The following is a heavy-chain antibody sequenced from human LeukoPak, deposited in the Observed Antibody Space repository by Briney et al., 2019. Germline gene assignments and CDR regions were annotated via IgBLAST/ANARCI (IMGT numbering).Heavy chain of an antibody. CDR3: ARLSTYYYGMDV. J-gene: IGHJ6*02. Sequence: GESLKISCKGSGYSFTTCWIGWVRQMPGKGLEWIGIIYPGDSDTRYSPSFQGQVTISADKSISAAYLQWSSLKASDTAIYYCARLSTYYYGMDVWGQGTTVTVSS. V-gene: IGHV5-51*01. CDR1: GYSFTTCW. CDR2: IYPGDSDT.